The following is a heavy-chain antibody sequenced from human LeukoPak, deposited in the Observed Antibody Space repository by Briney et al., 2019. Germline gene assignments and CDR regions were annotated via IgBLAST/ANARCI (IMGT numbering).Heavy chain of an antibody. Sequence: SETLSLTCTVSGGSISSGVYYWSWIRQHPGKGLEWIGYIYYSGSTYYNPSLKSRVTISLDTSKNQFSLKLTSVTAADTAVYYCASREGVRAGNFDYWGQGTLVTVSS. V-gene: IGHV4-31*03. CDR1: GGSISSGVYY. J-gene: IGHJ4*02. CDR3: ASREGVRAGNFDY. D-gene: IGHD3-10*01. CDR2: IYYSGST.